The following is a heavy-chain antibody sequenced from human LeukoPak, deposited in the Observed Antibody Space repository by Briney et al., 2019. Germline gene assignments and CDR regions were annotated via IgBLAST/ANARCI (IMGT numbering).Heavy chain of an antibody. V-gene: IGHV1-2*02. J-gene: IGHJ4*02. D-gene: IGHD6-13*01. CDR2: INPNSGGT. Sequence: GASVKVSCKASGYTFTGYYMHWVGHAPGQGLEWMVWINPNSGGTNYAQKFQGRVTMTRDTSISTAYMELSRLRSDDTAVYYCARLSPFRAAGQTFDYWGQGTLVTVSS. CDR1: GYTFTGYY. CDR3: ARLSPFRAAGQTFDY.